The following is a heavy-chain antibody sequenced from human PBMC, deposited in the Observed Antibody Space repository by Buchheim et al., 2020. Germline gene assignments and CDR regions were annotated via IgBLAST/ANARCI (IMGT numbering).Heavy chain of an antibody. J-gene: IGHJ4*02. V-gene: IGHV3-48*02. CDR2: ISSSSSTI. D-gene: IGHD1-14*01. Sequence: EVQLVESGGGLVQPGGSLRLSCAASGFTFSSYSMNWVRQAPGKGLEWVSYISSSSSTIYYADSVKGRFTISRDNAKNSLYLPMNSLRDEDTAVYYCARDRKAAEFDYWGQGTL. CDR3: ARDRKAAEFDY. CDR1: GFTFSSYS.